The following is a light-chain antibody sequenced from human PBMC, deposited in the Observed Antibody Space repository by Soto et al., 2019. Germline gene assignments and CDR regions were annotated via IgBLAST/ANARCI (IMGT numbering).Light chain of an antibody. CDR3: CSSAGSYV. V-gene: IGLV2-23*01. Sequence: QSALTQPASVSGSPGQSITISCTGTSSDVGSYNLVSWYQQHPGKAPKLMIYEGSKRPSGVSTRFSGYKSGNTASLTISGLQAEDEADYYCCSSAGSYVFGTGTKVTVL. J-gene: IGLJ1*01. CDR1: SSDVGSYNL. CDR2: EGS.